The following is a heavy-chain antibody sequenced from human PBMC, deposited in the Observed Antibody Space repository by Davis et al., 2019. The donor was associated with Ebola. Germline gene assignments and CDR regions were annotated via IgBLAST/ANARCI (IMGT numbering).Heavy chain of an antibody. D-gene: IGHD3/OR15-3a*01. CDR3: ASPHQIRGRNYFDC. Sequence: PSETLSLTCGVYGASFSNYYWTWISEPPGKGLEWIGEIIHSGNTNYNPSLKSRVTISVDMSKNQFSLRLSSVTAADTAVYYCASPHQIRGRNYFDCWGQGTLVTVSS. CDR1: GASFSNYY. V-gene: IGHV4-34*12. J-gene: IGHJ4*02. CDR2: IIHSGNT.